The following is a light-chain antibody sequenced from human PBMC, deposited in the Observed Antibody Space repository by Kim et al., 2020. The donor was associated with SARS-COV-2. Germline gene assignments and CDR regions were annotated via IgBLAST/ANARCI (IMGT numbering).Light chain of an antibody. CDR1: NSNIGVNT. CDR2: RNN. Sequence: GQRVTISCSGSNSNIGVNTVNWYQQFPGTAPKLLIYRNNQRPSGVPDRFSGSKSGTSASLALSGLLSEDEADYYCATWDDSLNAWVFGAGTQLTVL. V-gene: IGLV1-44*01. J-gene: IGLJ3*02. CDR3: ATWDDSLNAWV.